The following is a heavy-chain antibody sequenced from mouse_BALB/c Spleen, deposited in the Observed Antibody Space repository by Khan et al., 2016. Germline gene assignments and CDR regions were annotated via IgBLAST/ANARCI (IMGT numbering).Heavy chain of an antibody. V-gene: IGHV14-1*02. J-gene: IGHJ3*01. CDR1: GFNIKDYY. Sequence: VQLKESGAELVRPGALVKLSCKASGFNIKDYYMHWVKQRPEQGLEWIGWIDPENGNTIYDPKFQGKASITADTSSNTAYLQLSSLTSEDTAVYYCAGAWFAYWGQGTLGTVSA. CDR3: AGAWFAY. CDR2: IDPENGNT.